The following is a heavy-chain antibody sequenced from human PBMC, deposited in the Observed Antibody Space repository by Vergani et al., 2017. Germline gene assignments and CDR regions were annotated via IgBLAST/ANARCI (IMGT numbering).Heavy chain of an antibody. V-gene: IGHV7-4-1*02. J-gene: IGHJ4*02. D-gene: IGHD4-17*01. Sequence: QVQLVQSGAEVKKPGASVKLSCKASGYPFTTYAMNWLRQAPGQGLEWMGWTNTNTGNQTYAQSFTGRFVFSLNTSVSTAYLQISSLKAEDTAVYYCARSDDYGDYVGYWGQGTLVTVSS. CDR3: ARSDDYGDYVGY. CDR2: TNTNTGNQ. CDR1: GYPFTTYA.